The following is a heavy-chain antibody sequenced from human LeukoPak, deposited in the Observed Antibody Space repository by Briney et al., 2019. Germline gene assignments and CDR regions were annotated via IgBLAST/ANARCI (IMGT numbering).Heavy chain of an antibody. J-gene: IGHJ2*01. V-gene: IGHV1-18*01. CDR1: GYTFTSYG. CDR3: ARALYCSSTSCYTVHWYFDL. Sequence: GASVKVSCKASGYTFTSYGISWVRQAPGQGLEWMGWISAYNGNTNYAQKLQGRVTMTTDTSTSTAYMELRSLRSDDTAVYYCARALYCSSTSCYTVHWYFDLRGRGTLVTVSS. D-gene: IGHD2-2*02. CDR2: ISAYNGNT.